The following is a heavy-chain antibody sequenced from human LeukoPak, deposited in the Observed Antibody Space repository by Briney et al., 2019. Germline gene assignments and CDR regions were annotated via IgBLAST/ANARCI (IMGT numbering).Heavy chain of an antibody. J-gene: IGHJ6*02. V-gene: IGHV3-43*02. CDR3: AKDMSLDGSGSSYYYYYNGMDV. Sequence: GGSLRLSCAASGFTSDDYATHWGPHAPGKGLEWVSLISGDGGSTYYADSVKGRFTISRDNSKNSLYLQMNSLRTEDTALYYCAKDMSLDGSGSSYYYYYNGMDVWGQGTTVTVSS. CDR2: ISGDGGST. D-gene: IGHD3-10*01. CDR1: GFTSDDYA.